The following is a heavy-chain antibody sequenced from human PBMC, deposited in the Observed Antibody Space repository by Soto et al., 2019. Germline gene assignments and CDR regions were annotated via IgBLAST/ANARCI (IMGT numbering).Heavy chain of an antibody. CDR2: TYYRSKWYN. J-gene: IGHJ5*01. CDR3: VRLIGNSWLDF. V-gene: IGHV6-1*01. D-gene: IGHD1-26*01. CDR1: GDRVSSSSVT. Sequence: PSQTLSLTCAICGDRVSSSSVTWNWIRQSPSRGLEWLGRTYYRSKWYNDYAESVKSRIIINPDTSKNQFSLHLNSVTPEDTAVYYCVRLIGNSWLDFWGQGTLVTVSS.